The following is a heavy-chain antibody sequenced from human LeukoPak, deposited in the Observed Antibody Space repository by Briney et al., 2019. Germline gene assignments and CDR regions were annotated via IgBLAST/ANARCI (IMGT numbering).Heavy chain of an antibody. J-gene: IGHJ4*02. CDR3: ARDRDYFDY. CDR1: GGSISSYY. Sequence: SETLSLTCTVSGGSISSYYWSWIRQPPGKGLEWIGYIYYSGSTNYNPSLKSRVTISVDTSKNQFSLKLSSVTAADTAVYYCARDRDYFDYWGQGTLVTVSS. CDR2: IYYSGST. V-gene: IGHV4-59*01. D-gene: IGHD5-24*01.